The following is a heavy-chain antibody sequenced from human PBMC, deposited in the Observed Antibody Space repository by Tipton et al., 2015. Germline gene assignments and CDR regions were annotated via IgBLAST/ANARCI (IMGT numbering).Heavy chain of an antibody. J-gene: IGHJ3*01. Sequence: QLVQSGAEVKKPGASVKVSCEASGYTFTDSYIHWVRQAPGQGLEWLGWINPFGGGTKSPQKFQGRIALTRDTSISTSYMVLSSLTSDDTGIYFCARDTSSNPFLMVPLRAAFDLWGQGTLVTVSS. V-gene: IGHV1-2*02. CDR2: INPFGGGT. CDR3: ARDTSSNPFLMVPLRAAFDL. CDR1: GYTFTDSY. D-gene: IGHD4/OR15-4a*01.